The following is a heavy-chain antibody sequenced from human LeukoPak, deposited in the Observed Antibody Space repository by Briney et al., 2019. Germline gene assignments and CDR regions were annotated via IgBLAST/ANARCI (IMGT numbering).Heavy chain of an antibody. Sequence: TGGSLRLSCAASGFTFSSYWMHWVRQAPGKGLVWVSHINSDGSSTIYADSVKGRFTISRDNAKNTVYLQMNSLRAEDTAVYFCARWWLRSGDYWGQGTLVTVSS. V-gene: IGHV3-74*01. D-gene: IGHD5-12*01. CDR3: ARWWLRSGDY. CDR2: INSDGSST. CDR1: GFTFSSYW. J-gene: IGHJ4*02.